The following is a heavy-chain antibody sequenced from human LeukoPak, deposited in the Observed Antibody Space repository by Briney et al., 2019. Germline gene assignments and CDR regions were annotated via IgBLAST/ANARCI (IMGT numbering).Heavy chain of an antibody. D-gene: IGHD6-13*01. CDR3: ARHKTVPGTSELRTFDS. CDR2: IYPLDSDT. CDR1: GYSFTSYR. V-gene: IGHV5-51*01. Sequence: GESLKISCKGSGYSFTSYRIGWVRQRLGYGLEWMGFIYPLDSDTTYSPSFQGQVTFSVARSISTAFLQWKTLRASDTAIYYCARHKTVPGTSELRTFDSWGQGTLVSVSS. J-gene: IGHJ4*02.